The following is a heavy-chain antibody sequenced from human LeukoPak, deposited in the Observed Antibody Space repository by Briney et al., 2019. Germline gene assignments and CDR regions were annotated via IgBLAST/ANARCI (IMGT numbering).Heavy chain of an antibody. D-gene: IGHD6-19*01. J-gene: IGHJ5*02. CDR3: TTDQYRYSSGWFDP. V-gene: IGHV3-15*01. CDR1: GFTFSNAW. Sequence: GGSLRLSCAASGFTFSNAWMSWVRQAPGKGLEWVGRIKSKTDGGTTDYAAPVKGRFTISRDDSKNTLYLQMNSLKTEDTAVYYCTTDQYRYSSGWFDPWGQGTLVTVSS. CDR2: IKSKTDGGTT.